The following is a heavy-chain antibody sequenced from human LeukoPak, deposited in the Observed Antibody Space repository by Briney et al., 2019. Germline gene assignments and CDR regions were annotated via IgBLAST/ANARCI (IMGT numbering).Heavy chain of an antibody. J-gene: IGHJ4*02. CDR2: ISGSNGNT. CDR3: ARSGRGTYYYFDL. V-gene: IGHV1-18*01. Sequence: ASVKVSCEASGGTFSSYAISWVRQAPGQGLEWMGWISGSNGNTNYAQKFQGRVSMTADTSTSTAYMELRSLRSDDTAVYYCARSGRGTYYYFDLWGQGTLVTVSS. D-gene: IGHD1-26*01. CDR1: GGTFSSYA.